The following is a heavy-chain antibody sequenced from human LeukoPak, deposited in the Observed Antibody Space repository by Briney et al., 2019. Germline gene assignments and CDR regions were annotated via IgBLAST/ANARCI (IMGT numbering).Heavy chain of an antibody. D-gene: IGHD3-3*01. J-gene: IGHJ5*02. Sequence: SETLSLTCTVSGGSISSYYWSWIRQLPGKGLEWIGYIYYSGSTNYNPSLKSRVTISVDTSKNQFSLKLSSVTAADTAVYYCARGGYYDFWSGYDGWFDPWGQGTLVTVSS. CDR1: GGSISSYY. V-gene: IGHV4-59*01. CDR2: IYYSGST. CDR3: ARGGYYDFWSGYDGWFDP.